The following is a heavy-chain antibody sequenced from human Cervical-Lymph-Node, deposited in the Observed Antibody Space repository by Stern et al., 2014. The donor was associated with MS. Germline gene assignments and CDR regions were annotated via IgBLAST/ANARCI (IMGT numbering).Heavy chain of an antibody. CDR3: ARGDSEAPIYYFDY. D-gene: IGHD2-21*01. CDR2: ITPLFDAT. J-gene: IGHJ4*02. V-gene: IGHV1-69*01. CDR1: GGTFNTFA. Sequence: QVKLVQSGAEVKKPGSSVKVSCQTSGGTFNTFAIGWVRQAPGQGLEWMGGITPLFDATNYAQKFQGRLTITADESTRTVYMELSSLRFDDTAMYYCARGDSEAPIYYFDYWGQGTLVTVSS.